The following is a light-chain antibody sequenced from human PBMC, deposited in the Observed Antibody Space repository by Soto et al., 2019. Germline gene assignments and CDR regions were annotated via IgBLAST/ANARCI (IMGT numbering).Light chain of an antibody. J-gene: IGKJ1*01. CDR1: RPVVRQ. CDR2: DAV. CDR3: QQYNSYPWT. Sequence: EVVMRQSPATLSASPGERVILSCRASRPVVRQYIAWYHQKPGQAPRLLIHDAVTRATGIPDRFSGSGSGTEFTLTISSLQPGDFATYYCQQYNSYPWTFGQGTKVDIK. V-gene: IGKV3D-15*01.